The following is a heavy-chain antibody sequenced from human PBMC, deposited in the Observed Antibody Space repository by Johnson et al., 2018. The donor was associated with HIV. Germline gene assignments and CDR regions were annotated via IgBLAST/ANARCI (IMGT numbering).Heavy chain of an antibody. V-gene: IGHV3-49*03. Sequence: EVQVVESGGGLVQPGRSLRLSCTASGFTFGDYAMSWFRQAPGKGLEWVSFIRSKAYGGTTEYAASVKGRFTISRDDSKSIAYLQMNRLKTEDTAVYYFARGWGAFDIWGQGTMVTVSS. CDR1: GFTFGDYA. D-gene: IGHD1-26*01. CDR2: IRSKAYGGTT. CDR3: ARGWGAFDI. J-gene: IGHJ3*02.